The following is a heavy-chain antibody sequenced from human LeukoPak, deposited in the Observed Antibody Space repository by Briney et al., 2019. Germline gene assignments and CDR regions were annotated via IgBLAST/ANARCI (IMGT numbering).Heavy chain of an antibody. CDR1: GGSITSGDYY. CDR2: IYYSGST. D-gene: IGHD3-9*01. Sequence: PSETLSLTGTVSGGSITSGDYYWRWIRQPPGKGLEWIGSIYYSGSTYYNPSLKSRVTTSVDTSKNQFSLKLSSVTAADTAVYYCAREDYDILTGVDYWGQGPLVTVSS. V-gene: IGHV4-30-4*01. CDR3: AREDYDILTGVDY. J-gene: IGHJ4*02.